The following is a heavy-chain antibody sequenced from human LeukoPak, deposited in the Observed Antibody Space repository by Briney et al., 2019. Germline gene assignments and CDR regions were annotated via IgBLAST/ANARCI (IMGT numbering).Heavy chain of an antibody. V-gene: IGHV3-33*06. CDR2: IWYDGSNK. CDR1: GFTFSSYG. Sequence: GSLRLSCAASGFTFSSYGMHWVRQAPGKGLEWVAVIWYDGSNKYYADSVKGRSTISRDNSKNTLYLQMNSLRAEDTAVYYCAKGVHYYDSSGSTFDIWGQGTMVTVSS. D-gene: IGHD3-22*01. CDR3: AKGVHYYDSSGSTFDI. J-gene: IGHJ3*02.